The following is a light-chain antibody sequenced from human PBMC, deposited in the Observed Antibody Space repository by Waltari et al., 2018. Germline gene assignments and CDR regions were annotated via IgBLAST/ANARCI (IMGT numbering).Light chain of an antibody. CDR1: PTIATY. J-gene: IGKJ2*01. CDR2: FTS. Sequence: DIQMTQSPSSLSASVGDRVTITCRASPTIATYVNWYQQKPGKAPHLLIYFTSTLQSGVPSRFSGGGSGTDFSLTISPLQPEDVGIYYCQQTYTTTYTFGQGTRLDI. V-gene: IGKV1-39*01. CDR3: QQTYTTTYT.